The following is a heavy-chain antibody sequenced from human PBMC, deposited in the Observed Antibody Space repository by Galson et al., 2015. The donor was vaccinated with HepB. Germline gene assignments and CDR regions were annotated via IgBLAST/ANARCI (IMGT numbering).Heavy chain of an antibody. J-gene: IGHJ6*02. D-gene: IGHD2-8*01. CDR1: GFTFSSYG. CDR2: ISYDGSNK. Sequence: SLRLSCAASGFTFSSYGMHWVRQAPGKGLEWVAVISYDGSNKYYADSVKGRFTISRDNSKNTLYLQMNSLRAEDTAVYYCAKVFLVYVGYYYGMDVWGQGTTVTVSS. V-gene: IGHV3-30*18. CDR3: AKVFLVYVGYYYGMDV.